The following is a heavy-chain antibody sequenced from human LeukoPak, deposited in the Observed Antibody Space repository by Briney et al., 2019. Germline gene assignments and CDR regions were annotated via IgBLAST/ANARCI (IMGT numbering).Heavy chain of an antibody. CDR1: GTSISSYY. CDR3: ARDEPAGANF. CDR2: SFNGGSS. V-gene: IGHV4-59*01. D-gene: IGHD4/OR15-4a*01. J-gene: IGHJ4*02. Sequence: SETLSLTCTVSGTSISSYYWSWIRQPPGKGLEWIAYSFNGGSSKYNPALESRVTISVDTSLNQFSLELRSVTAADTAVYYCARDEPAGANFWGQGILVTVSS.